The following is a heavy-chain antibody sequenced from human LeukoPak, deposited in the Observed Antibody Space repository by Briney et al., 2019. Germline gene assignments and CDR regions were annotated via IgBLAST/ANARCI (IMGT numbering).Heavy chain of an antibody. CDR3: AISGYYLAQYFQH. V-gene: IGHV3-23*01. CDR2: ISGSGGST. Sequence: GGSLRLSCAASGFTFSSYAMSWVRQAPGKGLEWASAISGSGGSTYYADSVKGRFTISRDNSKNTLYLQMNSLRAEDTAVYYCAISGYYLAQYFQHWGQGTLVTVSS. CDR1: GFTFSSYA. D-gene: IGHD3-22*01. J-gene: IGHJ1*01.